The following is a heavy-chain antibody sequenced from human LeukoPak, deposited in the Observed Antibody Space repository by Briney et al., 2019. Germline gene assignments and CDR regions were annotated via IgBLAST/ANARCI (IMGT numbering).Heavy chain of an antibody. CDR3: ARRRSGSYTDY. D-gene: IGHD1-26*01. Sequence: GESLKISCKGSEYSFTSYWIAWVRQMPGKGLEWMGIIHPGDSDTRYSPSFQGQVTISADKSISTAYLQWSSLKASDTAMYYCARRRSGSYTDYWGQGTLLSVSS. CDR2: IHPGDSDT. V-gene: IGHV5-51*01. CDR1: EYSFTSYW. J-gene: IGHJ4*02.